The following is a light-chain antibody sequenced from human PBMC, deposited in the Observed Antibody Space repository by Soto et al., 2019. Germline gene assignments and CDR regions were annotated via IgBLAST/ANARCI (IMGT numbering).Light chain of an antibody. CDR3: QQYSSSPLT. V-gene: IGKV3-20*01. Sequence: EIVLTQSPGTLSLSPGERATLSCRASQSVSSSYLAWYQQKPGQAPRLLIYGASSRATGIPDRFSGSGSGTDFTLTISRLEPEDVVLYYCQQYSSSPLTFGGGTKVEIK. CDR2: GAS. CDR1: QSVSSSY. J-gene: IGKJ4*01.